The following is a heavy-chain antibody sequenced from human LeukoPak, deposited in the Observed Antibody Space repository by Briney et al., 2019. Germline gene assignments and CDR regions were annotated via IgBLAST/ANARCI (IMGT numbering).Heavy chain of an antibody. CDR1: RFSLTGYG. CDR3: AKRRGYHYYESSGYPDF. Sequence: GGSLRLSCVASRFSLTGYGMAWVRQAPGKGLEWVSGISGSGGSTYYADSVKGRFTISRDNSKNTLYLQMNSLGAEDTALYYCAKRRGYHYYESSGYPDFWGQGTLVTVSS. CDR2: ISGSGGST. V-gene: IGHV3-23*01. D-gene: IGHD3-22*01. J-gene: IGHJ4*02.